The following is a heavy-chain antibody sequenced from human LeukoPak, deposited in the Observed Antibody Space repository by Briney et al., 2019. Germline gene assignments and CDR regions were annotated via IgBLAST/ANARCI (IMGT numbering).Heavy chain of an antibody. D-gene: IGHD3-10*01. Sequence: SETLSLTCTVSGGSISSYYWSWIRQPPGKGLEWIGYIYYSGSTNYNPSLKSRVTIPVDTSKNQFSLKLSSVTAADTAVYYCARDRHGSGSAHSFDPWGQGTLVTVSS. CDR1: GGSISSYY. V-gene: IGHV4-59*01. CDR3: ARDRHGSGSAHSFDP. J-gene: IGHJ5*02. CDR2: IYYSGST.